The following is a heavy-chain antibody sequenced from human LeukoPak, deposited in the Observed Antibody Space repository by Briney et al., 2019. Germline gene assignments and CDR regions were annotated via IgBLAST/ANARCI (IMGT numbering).Heavy chain of an antibody. V-gene: IGHV3-74*01. J-gene: IGHJ5*02. CDR2: INSDGGSI. CDR3: TRDFTP. CDR1: GFTFTTYW. Sequence: GESLRLSCAASGFTFTTYWMSWVRQAPGKGLVWVSRINSDGGSISYADSVKGRFTISRDNAKNTLYLQMNSLRAEDTAVYYCTRDFTPWGQGTLVTVSS.